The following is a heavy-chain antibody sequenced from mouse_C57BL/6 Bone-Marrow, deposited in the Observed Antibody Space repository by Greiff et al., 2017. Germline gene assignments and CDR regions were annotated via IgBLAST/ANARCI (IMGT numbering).Heavy chain of an antibody. CDR1: GFNIKDDY. V-gene: IGHV14-4*01. J-gene: IGHJ2*01. CDR3: TYFTTVAGRYYFDY. CDR2: IDPENGDT. D-gene: IGHD1-1*01. Sequence: DVKLVESGAELVRPGASVKLSCTASGFNIKDDYMHWVKQRPEQGLEWIGWIDPENGDTEYASKFQGKATITADTSSNTSYLQLSSLTSEDTAVYYCTYFTTVAGRYYFDYWGQGTTLTVSS.